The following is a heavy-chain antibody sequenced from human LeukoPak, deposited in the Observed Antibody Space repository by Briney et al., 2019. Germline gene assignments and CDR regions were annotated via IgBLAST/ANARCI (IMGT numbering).Heavy chain of an antibody. CDR2: IYYSGST. J-gene: IGHJ6*02. CDR1: GGSISSGGYY. Sequence: SETLSLTCSVSGGSISSGGYYWSWIRQHPGKGLEWIGYIYYSGSTYYNPSLKSRVTISVDTSKNQFSLKLSSVTAADTAVYYCARVPYYYGMDVWGQGTTVTVSS. CDR3: ARVPYYYGMDV. V-gene: IGHV4-31*03.